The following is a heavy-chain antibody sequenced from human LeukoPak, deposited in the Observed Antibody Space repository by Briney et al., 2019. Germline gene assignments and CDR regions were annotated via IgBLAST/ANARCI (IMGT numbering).Heavy chain of an antibody. J-gene: IGHJ5*02. V-gene: IGHV1-2*02. CDR1: AYTFTDYF. D-gene: IGHD4-17*01. Sequence: ASMKVSCKASAYTFTDYFIHWVRQAPGQGLEWMGWLNPYSGATNYARRFHGRVTMTRETSISTAYLELSSLTSDDTALYYCARARTTVTTREFDPWGQGTLVTVSS. CDR2: LNPYSGAT. CDR3: ARARTTVTTREFDP.